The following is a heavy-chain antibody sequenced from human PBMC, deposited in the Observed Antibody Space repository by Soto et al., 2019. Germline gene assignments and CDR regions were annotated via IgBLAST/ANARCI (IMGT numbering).Heavy chain of an antibody. CDR2: ISAYNGNT. CDR1: GYTFTSYG. Sequence: ASVKVSCKASGYTFTSYGISWVRQAPGQGLEWMGWISAYNGNTNYAQKLQGRVTMTTDTSTSTAYMELRSLRSDDTAVYYCVRDRGCSGGSCYLPDYWGQGTLVTVSS. J-gene: IGHJ4*02. V-gene: IGHV1-18*01. CDR3: VRDRGCSGGSCYLPDY. D-gene: IGHD2-15*01.